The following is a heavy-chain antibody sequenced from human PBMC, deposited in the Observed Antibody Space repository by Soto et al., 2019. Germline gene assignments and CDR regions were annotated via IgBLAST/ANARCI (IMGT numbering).Heavy chain of an antibody. Sequence: QVQLVQSGAEVKKPGASVKVSCKTFGYTFTTHEVNWVRQAPGQGLEWMGSLHPHSGDKDYAQKFQGRVTMTMNTSITTAYMELSSLSVEDTAVYYCARGEGEDDDLDLDVLGTGTTFIVS. CDR1: GYTFTTHE. J-gene: IGHJ6*03. V-gene: IGHV1-8*01. CDR3: ARGEGEDDDLDLDV. CDR2: LHPHSGDK. D-gene: IGHD3-16*01.